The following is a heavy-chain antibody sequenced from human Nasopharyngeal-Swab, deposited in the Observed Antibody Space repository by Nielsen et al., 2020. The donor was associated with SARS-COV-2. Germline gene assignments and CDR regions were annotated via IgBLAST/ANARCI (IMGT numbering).Heavy chain of an antibody. V-gene: IGHV4-39*01. J-gene: IGHJ4*02. D-gene: IGHD6-19*01. Sequence: SETLSLTCTVSGGSISSGSYYRGWIRQPPGKGLEWIGSIYYSGSTYYNPSLKSRVTISVDTSKNQFSLKLSSVTAADTAVYYCARQAGNFDYWGQGTLVTVSS. CDR1: GGSISSGSYY. CDR2: IYYSGST. CDR3: ARQAGNFDY.